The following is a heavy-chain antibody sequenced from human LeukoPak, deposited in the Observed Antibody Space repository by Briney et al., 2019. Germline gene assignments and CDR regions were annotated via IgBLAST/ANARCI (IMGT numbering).Heavy chain of an antibody. CDR1: GGSISSGGYY. D-gene: IGHD2-8*01. CDR2: IVHSGAT. Sequence: SETLSLTCTVSGGSISSGGYYWTWIRQSPGKGLEWIGEIVHSGATNYSPSLKSRITLTVDTPRKSFSLYLTSVTAADTAVYFCARGIVLTGYASFDYWGQGTLVTVSS. J-gene: IGHJ4*02. V-gene: IGHV4-61*08. CDR3: ARGIVLTGYASFDY.